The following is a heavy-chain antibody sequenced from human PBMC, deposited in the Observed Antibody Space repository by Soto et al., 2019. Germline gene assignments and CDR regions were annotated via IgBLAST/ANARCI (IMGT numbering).Heavy chain of an antibody. CDR2: ISYDGSNK. J-gene: IGHJ2*01. D-gene: IGHD6-13*01. CDR1: GFTFSSYG. Sequence: QVQLVESGGGVVQPGRSLRLSCAASGFTFSSYGMHWVRQAPGKGLEWVAVISYDGSNKYYADSVKGRFTISRDNCKNTLYLQMNSLRAEDTAVYYCAKDSSFGAAAGYWYFDLWGRGTLVTVSS. V-gene: IGHV3-30*18. CDR3: AKDSSFGAAAGYWYFDL.